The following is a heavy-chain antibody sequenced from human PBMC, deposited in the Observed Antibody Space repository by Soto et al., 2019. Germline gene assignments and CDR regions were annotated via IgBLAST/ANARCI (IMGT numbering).Heavy chain of an antibody. CDR1: GFTFDDYT. D-gene: IGHD1-7*01. CDR3: AKDNWNYVSDYGMDV. CDR2: ISWDGGST. Sequence: GGSLRLSCAASGFTFDDYTMHWVRQAPGKGLEWVSLISWDGGSTYYADSVKGRFTISRDNSKNSLYLQMNSLRTEDTALYYCAKDNWNYVSDYGMDVWGQGTTVTVSS. J-gene: IGHJ6*02. V-gene: IGHV3-43*01.